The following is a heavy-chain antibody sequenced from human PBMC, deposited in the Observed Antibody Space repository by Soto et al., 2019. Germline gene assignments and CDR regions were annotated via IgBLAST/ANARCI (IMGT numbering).Heavy chain of an antibody. CDR2: IDSDGSST. CDR1: GFTFSSYW. D-gene: IGHD3-3*01. J-gene: IGHJ4*02. V-gene: IGHV3-74*01. CDR3: ARDTWSGYYFDY. Sequence: PGGSLRLSCAASGFTFSSYWMHWVRQAPGKGLVWVSRIDSDGSSTTYADSVKGRFTISRDNAKNTLYLQMNSLRAEDTAVYFCARDTWSGYYFDYWGQGTVVTVSS.